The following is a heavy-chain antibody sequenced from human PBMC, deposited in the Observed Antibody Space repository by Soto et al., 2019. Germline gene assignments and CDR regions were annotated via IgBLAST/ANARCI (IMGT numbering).Heavy chain of an antibody. CDR1: GFTFSSYS. CDR3: ARVLLNDYYYYGMDV. D-gene: IGHD1-1*01. V-gene: IGHV3-21*01. J-gene: IGHJ6*02. CDR2: ISSSSSYI. Sequence: LRLSCAASGFTFSSYSMNWVRQAPGKGLEWVSSISSSSSYIYYADSVKGRFTISRDNAKNSLYLQMNSLRAEDTAVYYCARVLLNDYYYYGMDVWGQGTTVTVSS.